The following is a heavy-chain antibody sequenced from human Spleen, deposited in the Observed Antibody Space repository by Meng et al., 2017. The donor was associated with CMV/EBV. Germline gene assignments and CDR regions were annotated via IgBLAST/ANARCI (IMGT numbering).Heavy chain of an antibody. Sequence: ASVKVSCKASGYIFTGYYIHWVRQAPGQGLEWMGWINPNSGGTNYAQKFQGRVTMTRDTSTSTVYMELSSMRSEDTAVYYCAIAYCSSTSCYRGLADYYYYGMDVWGQGTTVTVSS. CDR3: AIAYCSSTSCYRGLADYYYYGMDV. J-gene: IGHJ6*02. CDR1: GYIFTGYY. V-gene: IGHV1-2*02. CDR2: INPNSGGT. D-gene: IGHD2-2*02.